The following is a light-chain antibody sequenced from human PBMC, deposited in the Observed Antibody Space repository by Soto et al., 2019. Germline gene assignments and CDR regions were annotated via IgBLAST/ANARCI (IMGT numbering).Light chain of an antibody. CDR1: QSVSSSY. CDR2: GAS. V-gene: IGKV3-20*01. Sequence: EIVLTQSPGTLSLSPGERATLSCRASQSVSSSYLAWYQQKPGQAPRLLIYGASSRATGIPDRFSGSGSRTVFTLPISRLPPDDFAVYYCQQYGSSPYTFGQGTKLEIK. J-gene: IGKJ2*01. CDR3: QQYGSSPYT.